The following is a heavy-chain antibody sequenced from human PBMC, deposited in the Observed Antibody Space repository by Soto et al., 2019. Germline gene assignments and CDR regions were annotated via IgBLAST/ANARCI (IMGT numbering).Heavy chain of an antibody. V-gene: IGHV3-53*01. D-gene: IGHD5-12*01. CDR2: IYSGGST. CDR3: ARGGMATIRGPRSYYYYGMDV. CDR1: GFTVSSNY. Sequence: PGGSLRLSCAASGFTVSSNYMSWVRQAPGKGLEWVSVIYSGGSTYYADSVKGRFTISRDNSKNTLYLQMNSLRAEDTAVYYCARGGMATIRGPRSYYYYGMDVWGQGTTVTVSS. J-gene: IGHJ6*02.